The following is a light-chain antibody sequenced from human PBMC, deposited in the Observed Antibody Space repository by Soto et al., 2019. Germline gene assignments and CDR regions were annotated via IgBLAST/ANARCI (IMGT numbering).Light chain of an antibody. CDR3: QQYGSSPPRFT. J-gene: IGKJ3*01. CDR1: QSVSSSY. CDR2: GAS. V-gene: IGKV3-20*01. Sequence: EIVLTQSPGTLSLSPGERATLSCRASQSVSSSYLAWYQQKPGQAPRLLIYGASSRATGIPDRFSGSGSGTDFTLTLSGLEPEDFAVYYCQQYGSSPPRFTFGPGTKVDIK.